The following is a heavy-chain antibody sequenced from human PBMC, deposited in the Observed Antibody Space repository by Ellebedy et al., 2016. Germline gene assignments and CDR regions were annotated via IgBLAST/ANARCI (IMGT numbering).Heavy chain of an antibody. Sequence: GGSLRLXXVASGFTSTAHAMHWVRQAPGKGLDWVALITYSGQNQYYADSVKGRFTISRDNYKNNVFLNMDSLTTEDTAVYFCARGVGGSGGRIDPWGRGTLVAVSS. CDR1: GFTSTAHA. CDR2: ITYSGQNQ. D-gene: IGHD3-10*01. V-gene: IGHV3-30*01. CDR3: ARGVGGSGGRIDP. J-gene: IGHJ5*02.